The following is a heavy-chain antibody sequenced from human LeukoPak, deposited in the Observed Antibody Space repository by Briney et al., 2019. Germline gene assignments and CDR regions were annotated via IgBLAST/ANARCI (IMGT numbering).Heavy chain of an antibody. CDR1: GFTVSSNY. CDR2: IYSGGST. Sequence: PGGSLTLSCAASGFTVSSNYMSWVRQAPGKGLEWFSVIYSGGSTYYADSVKGRFTISRDNSKNTLYLQMNSLRAEDTAVYYCARDSRYYDSSGLDYWGQGTLVTVSS. V-gene: IGHV3-66*01. D-gene: IGHD3-22*01. CDR3: ARDSRYYDSSGLDY. J-gene: IGHJ4*02.